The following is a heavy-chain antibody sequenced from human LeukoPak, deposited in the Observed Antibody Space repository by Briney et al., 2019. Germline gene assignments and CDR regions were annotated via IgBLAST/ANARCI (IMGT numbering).Heavy chain of an antibody. J-gene: IGHJ4*02. CDR1: GGSFSGYY. V-gene: IGHV4-34*01. CDR2: INHSGST. Sequence: SETLSLTCAVYGGSFSGYYWSWIRQPPGKGLEWIGEINHSGSTNYNPSLKSRVTISVGTSKNQFSLKLSSVTAADTAVYYCARAQTIWFGELFRKSAFIFDYWGQGTLVTVSS. D-gene: IGHD3-10*01. CDR3: ARAQTIWFGELFRKSAFIFDY.